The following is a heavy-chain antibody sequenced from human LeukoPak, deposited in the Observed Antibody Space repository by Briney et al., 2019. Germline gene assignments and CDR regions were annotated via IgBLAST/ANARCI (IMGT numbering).Heavy chain of an antibody. V-gene: IGHV3-49*04. CDR1: GFTSGDYA. Sequence: GGSLRLSCITSGFTSGDYAVSWVRQAPGKGLEWVGFIRSKTYGTIEYAASVKGRLTISRDDSKNIAYLLMNSLTTEDTALYYCTGSSNGWNIFFDSWGQGTLVTVSS. CDR2: IRSKTYGTI. J-gene: IGHJ4*02. D-gene: IGHD5-18*01. CDR3: TGSSNGWNIFFDS.